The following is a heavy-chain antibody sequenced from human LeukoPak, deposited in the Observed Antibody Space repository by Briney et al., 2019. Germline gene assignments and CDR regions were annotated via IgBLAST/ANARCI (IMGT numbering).Heavy chain of an antibody. CDR2: IIPIFGTT. Sequence: SVMVSCKASGGTFSSYAISWVRQAPGQGLEWMGGIIPIFGTTNYAQKFQGRVTITVDESTSTAYMELSSLRSEDTAVYYCAREGVSGWYLKGWYFDYWGQGTLVTVSS. D-gene: IGHD6-19*01. V-gene: IGHV1-69*13. CDR3: AREGVSGWYLKGWYFDY. CDR1: GGTFSSYA. J-gene: IGHJ4*02.